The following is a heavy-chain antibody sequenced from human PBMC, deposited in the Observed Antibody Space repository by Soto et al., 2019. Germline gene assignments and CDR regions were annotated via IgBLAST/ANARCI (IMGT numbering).Heavy chain of an antibody. D-gene: IGHD1-26*01. V-gene: IGHV4-59*01. CDR3: ARGIVGAIKVFDY. CDR2: IYYSGST. Sequence: SETLSLTCTVSGGSISSYYWSWIRQPPGKGLEWIGYIYYSGSTNYNPSLKSRVTISVDTSKNQFSLKLSSVTAADTAVYYCARGIVGAIKVFDYWGQGTLVTVSS. CDR1: GGSISSYY. J-gene: IGHJ4*02.